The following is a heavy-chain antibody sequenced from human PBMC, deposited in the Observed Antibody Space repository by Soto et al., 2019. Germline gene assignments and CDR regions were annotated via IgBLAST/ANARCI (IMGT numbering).Heavy chain of an antibody. J-gene: IGHJ4*02. CDR1: GFTFSSYA. CDR3: ARSGMIVVELGY. V-gene: IGHV3-30-3*01. Sequence: PGGSLRLSCAASGFTFSSYAMHWVRQAPGKGLEWVAVISYDGSNKYYADSVKGRFTISRDNSKNTLYLQMNSLRAEDTAVYYCARSGMIVVELGYWGQGTLVTAPQ. CDR2: ISYDGSNK. D-gene: IGHD3-22*01.